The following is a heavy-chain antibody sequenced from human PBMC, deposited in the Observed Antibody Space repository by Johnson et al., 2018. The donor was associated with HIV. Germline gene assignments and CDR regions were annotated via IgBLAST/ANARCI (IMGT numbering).Heavy chain of an antibody. Sequence: VQLVESGGGVVQPGGSLRLSCAASGFTFSSYAMHWVRQAPGKGLEWVANIKQDESEKYHVDSVKGRFTISRDNAKNSLYLQMHSLRAEDTAVYYCARGGHSASYYWGQVDAFDIWGQGTMVTVSS. CDR1: GFTFSSYA. CDR2: IKQDESEK. J-gene: IGHJ3*02. D-gene: IGHD1-26*01. V-gene: IGHV3-7*03. CDR3: ARGGHSASYYWGQVDAFDI.